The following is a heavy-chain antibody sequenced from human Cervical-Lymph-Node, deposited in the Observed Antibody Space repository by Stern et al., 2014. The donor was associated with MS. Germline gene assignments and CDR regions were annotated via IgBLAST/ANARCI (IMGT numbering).Heavy chain of an antibody. CDR2: IMPILGTS. Sequence: MQLVESGAEVKKPGSSVKVSCQASGGTLISYPISCVRQAPGQALEWLGGIMPILGTSNYAHKFQGRVTITADESTTTIYMELRSLKSEDTAVYYCARHLGSHESGWFDPWGQGTLVTVSS. CDR3: ARHLGSHESGWFDP. CDR1: GGTLISYP. D-gene: IGHD1-26*01. V-gene: IGHV1-69*01. J-gene: IGHJ5*02.